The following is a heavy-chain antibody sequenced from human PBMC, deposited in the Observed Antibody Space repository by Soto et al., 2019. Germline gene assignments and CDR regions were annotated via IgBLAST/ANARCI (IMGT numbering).Heavy chain of an antibody. CDR3: ACIFSGGYGYGFYYYGMDV. CDR2: IYYSGST. J-gene: IGHJ6*02. Sequence: SETLSLTYTVSGGSISSSSYYCGWIRQPPGKGLEWIGSIYYSGSTYYNPSLKSRVTISVDTSKNQFSLKLSSVTAADTAVYYCACIFSGGYGYGFYYYGMDVWGQGTTVT. CDR1: GGSISSSSYY. D-gene: IGHD5-18*01. V-gene: IGHV4-39*01.